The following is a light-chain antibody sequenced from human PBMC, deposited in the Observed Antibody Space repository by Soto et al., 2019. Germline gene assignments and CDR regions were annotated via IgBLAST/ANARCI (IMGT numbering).Light chain of an antibody. CDR1: QSVGSY. V-gene: IGKV3-11*01. CDR2: GAS. J-gene: IGKJ1*01. Sequence: EIVLTQSPATLSLSPGERATLSCRASQSVGSYLAWYRQKPGQAPRLLISGASNRAPGIPARFSGSGSGTEFTLTISSLEPEDFAVYYCQQRNNWHPKWTFGQGTKVEI. CDR3: QQRNNWHPKWT.